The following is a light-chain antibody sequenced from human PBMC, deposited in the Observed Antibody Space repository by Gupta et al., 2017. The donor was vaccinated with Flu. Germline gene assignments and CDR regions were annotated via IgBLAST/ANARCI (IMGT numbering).Light chain of an antibody. Sequence: RVTISCSGTSSNVGCNYFYWYPQLPAPSPKLISFTNDQRPSGVPDRFSASKSGTTASLTIXWXRAEDGXDYYCAAEDATSSSLVFGGGTRLTVL. CDR1: SSNVGCNY. CDR3: AAEDATSSSLV. CDR2: TND. J-gene: IGLJ3*02. V-gene: IGLV1-47*01.